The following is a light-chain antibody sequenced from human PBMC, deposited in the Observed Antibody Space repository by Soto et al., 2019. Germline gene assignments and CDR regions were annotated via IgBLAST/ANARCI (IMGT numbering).Light chain of an antibody. CDR2: GAS. J-gene: IGKJ4*01. CDR3: QQYGSSPALT. V-gene: IGKV3-20*01. Sequence: EIVLTQSPGTLSLSPGERATLSCRAIQSVSNNYLAWYQQKPGQAPRLLIYGASSRATGIPDRFSGSGSGTDFTLTISRLEPEDFAVYYCQQYGSSPALTFGGGTKVDI. CDR1: QSVSNNY.